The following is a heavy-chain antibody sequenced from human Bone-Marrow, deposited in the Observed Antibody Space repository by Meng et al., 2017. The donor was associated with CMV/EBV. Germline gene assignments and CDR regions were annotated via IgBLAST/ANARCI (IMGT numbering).Heavy chain of an antibody. Sequence: GGSLRLSCAASGFTFSSYGMHWVRQAPGKGLEWVSYISSSGSTIYYADSVKGRFTISRDNAKNSLYLQMNSLRAEDTAVYYCARDRLYSYGYLDAFDIWGQGTMVTVSS. CDR2: ISSSGSTI. D-gene: IGHD5-18*01. J-gene: IGHJ3*02. CDR3: ARDRLYSYGYLDAFDI. V-gene: IGHV3-48*04. CDR1: GFTFSSYG.